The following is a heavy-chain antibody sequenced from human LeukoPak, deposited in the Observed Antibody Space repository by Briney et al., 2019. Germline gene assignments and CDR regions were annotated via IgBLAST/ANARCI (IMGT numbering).Heavy chain of an antibody. CDR1: GGSISSGDYY. J-gene: IGHJ2*01. CDR2: IYYSGST. Sequence: SETLSLTCTVSGGSISSGDYYWSWIRQPPGKGLEWIGYIYYSGSTYYNPSLKSRVTISVDTSKNQFSLKLSSMTAADTAVYYCARFFTGHLYFDLWGRGTLVTVSS. V-gene: IGHV4-30-4*01. CDR3: ARFFTGHLYFDL.